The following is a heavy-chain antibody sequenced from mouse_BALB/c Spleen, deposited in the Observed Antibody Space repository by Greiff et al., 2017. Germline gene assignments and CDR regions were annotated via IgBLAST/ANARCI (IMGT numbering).Heavy chain of an antibody. CDR2: IWAGGST. J-gene: IGHJ3*01. CDR1: GFSLTSYG. CDR3: ARDRDGTVAY. V-gene: IGHV2-9*02. D-gene: IGHD3-1*01. Sequence: VKLQESGPGLVAPSQSLSITCTVSGFSLTSYGVYWVRQPPGKGLEWLGVIWAGGSTNYNSALMSRLSISKDNSKSQVFLQMNSLQTDDTAMYYCARDRDGTVAYWGQGTLVTVSA.